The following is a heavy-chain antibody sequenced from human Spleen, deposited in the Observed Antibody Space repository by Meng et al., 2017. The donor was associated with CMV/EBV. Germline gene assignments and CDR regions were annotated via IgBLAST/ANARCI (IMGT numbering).Heavy chain of an antibody. CDR2: ISPTSTTI. CDR3: ARPSVGARPLKYFEY. V-gene: IGHV3-48*04. D-gene: IGHD1-26*01. J-gene: IGHJ4*02. Sequence: GESLKISCAASGFTFSSYSMNWVRQAPGKGLEWVSYISPTSTTIESADSVRGRFTISRDNARNSLYLQMNSLRAEDTAVYYCARPSVGARPLKYFEYWGLGTLVTVSS. CDR1: GFTFSSYS.